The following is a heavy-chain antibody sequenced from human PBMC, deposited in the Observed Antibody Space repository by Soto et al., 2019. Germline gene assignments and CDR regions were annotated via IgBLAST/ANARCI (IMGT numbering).Heavy chain of an antibody. V-gene: IGHV4-59*01. Sequence: PSETLSLTCTVSGGSISSYYWSWIRQPPGKGLEWIGYIYYSGSTNYNPSLKSRVTISVDTSKNQFSLKLSSVTAADTAVYYCARDNRYYDFWSGLDVWGQGTTVTVSS. CDR3: ARDNRYYDFWSGLDV. CDR1: GGSISSYY. D-gene: IGHD3-3*01. J-gene: IGHJ6*02. CDR2: IYYSGST.